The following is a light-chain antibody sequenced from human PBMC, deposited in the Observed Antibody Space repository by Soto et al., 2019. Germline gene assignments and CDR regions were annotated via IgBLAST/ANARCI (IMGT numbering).Light chain of an antibody. CDR2: GAS. CDR3: HQYGTSPAT. V-gene: IGKV3-20*01. CDR1: QSVSNNY. Sequence: EIVLTQSPGTLSLSPGERATLSCRASQSVSNNYLAWYQQKPGQAPRLLIYGASNRATGIPDRFSGSVSGTDFTLTISRLEPEDFAVFYCHQYGTSPATFGQGTKVDI. J-gene: IGKJ1*01.